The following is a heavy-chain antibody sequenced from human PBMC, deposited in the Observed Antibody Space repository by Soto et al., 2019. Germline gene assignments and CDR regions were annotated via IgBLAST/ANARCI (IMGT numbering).Heavy chain of an antibody. CDR3: ARERSTMIRAYN. J-gene: IGHJ4*02. Sequence: EVQLVESGGGLVKPGGSLRLSCAASGFTFSSNNIYWFRQPPGKGLEWVSSIGTSDSSIYYADSVRGRFTISKDNAKNSVYLQMDSLRAEDTAIYHGARERSTMIRAYNWGQGTLVTVSS. CDR1: GFTFSSNN. V-gene: IGHV3-21*02. D-gene: IGHD3-10*01. CDR2: IGTSDSSI.